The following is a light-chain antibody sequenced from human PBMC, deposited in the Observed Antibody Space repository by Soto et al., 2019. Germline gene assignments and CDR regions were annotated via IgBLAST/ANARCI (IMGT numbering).Light chain of an antibody. V-gene: IGKV3-15*01. CDR1: QTISND. J-gene: IGKJ4*01. Sequence: EVVMTQSPATVSVSPGEGVTLSCRASQTISNDLAWYQQKPGQAPRLLIYGASTRATGVPARFSGGGSGTEFTLTISSLQSGYFSFYYCQKNNKCLPVTFGGGTKVDIK. CDR3: QKNNKCLPVT. CDR2: GAS.